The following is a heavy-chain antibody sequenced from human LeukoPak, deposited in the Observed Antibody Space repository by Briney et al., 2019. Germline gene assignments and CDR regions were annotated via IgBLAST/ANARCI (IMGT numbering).Heavy chain of an antibody. CDR2: IQSDGSAA. J-gene: IGHJ3*02. Sequence: SGGSLRLSCAASGFTFSTYWMHWVRQAPGKGLVWVSRIQSDGSAASYADPVKGRFTISRDNSKNTLYLQMNSLRVEDTAWYYCARDSSGWALHSFDIWGQGTLVTVSS. D-gene: IGHD6-19*01. CDR3: ARDSSGWALHSFDI. CDR1: GFTFSTYW. V-gene: IGHV3-74*01.